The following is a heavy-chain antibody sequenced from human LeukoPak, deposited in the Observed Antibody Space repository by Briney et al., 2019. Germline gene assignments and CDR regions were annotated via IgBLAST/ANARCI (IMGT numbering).Heavy chain of an antibody. CDR1: GYTFSTYD. V-gene: IGHV1-8*01. Sequence: ASVKLSCKSSGYTFSTYDINWIRQAQGQGLERMGWMSPNSGNAGSPQKFQDSVTMARDISRRTAYMELFSLNSEDTAVYYCARDIFSESSVLDHSSFDSWGQGTLGTVSS. J-gene: IGHJ4*02. D-gene: IGHD3-22*01. CDR3: ARDIFSESSVLDHSSFDS. CDR2: MSPNSGNA.